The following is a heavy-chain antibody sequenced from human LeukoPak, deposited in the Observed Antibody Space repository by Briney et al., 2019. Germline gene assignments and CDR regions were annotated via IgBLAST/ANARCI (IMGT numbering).Heavy chain of an antibody. D-gene: IGHD4-17*01. CDR3: ARDQGTYTDYDVDY. CDR1: GFSFRRYS. Sequence: PGGSLRLSCVASGFSFRRYSMNWVRQAPGKGLEWVAYISYSSSFIYYADSVKGRFIITRDNAENSLFLQMNSLRAEGTAVYYCARDQGTYTDYDVDYWGQGTLVTVSS. V-gene: IGHV3-21*01. CDR2: ISYSSSFI. J-gene: IGHJ4*02.